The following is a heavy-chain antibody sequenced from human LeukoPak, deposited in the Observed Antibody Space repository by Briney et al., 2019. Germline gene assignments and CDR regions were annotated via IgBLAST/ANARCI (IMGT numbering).Heavy chain of an antibody. V-gene: IGHV4-31*03. CDR3: AREGPSSPDAFDI. D-gene: IGHD2-2*01. CDR2: IDYSGST. J-gene: IGHJ3*02. Sequence: SETLSLTCTVSGGSISSGGYYWSWIRQHPGKGPEWIGYIDYSGSTYSNPSLKSRVTISVDTSKNQFSLKLSSVTAADTAVYYCAREGPSSPDAFDIWGQGTMVTVSS. CDR1: GGSISSGGYY.